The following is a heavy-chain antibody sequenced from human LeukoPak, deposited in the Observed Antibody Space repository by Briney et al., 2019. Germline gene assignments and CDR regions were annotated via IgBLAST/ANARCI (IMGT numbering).Heavy chain of an antibody. CDR3: TTGGRDF. V-gene: IGHV3-15*01. J-gene: IGHJ4*02. CDR1: GFTFSNAW. CDR2: IKSKSDGETA. Sequence: GGSLRLSCAASGFTFSNAWRGWVRQAPGKGLEWVGRIKSKSDGETADYTTAVKGRFTISRDDSKNTLSLQMNRLKTEDTAVYYCTTGGRDFWGQGTLVTVSS.